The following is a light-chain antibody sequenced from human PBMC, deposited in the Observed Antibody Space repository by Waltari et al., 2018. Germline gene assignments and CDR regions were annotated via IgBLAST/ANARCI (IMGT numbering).Light chain of an antibody. CDR1: WSNIGAGYD. V-gene: IGLV1-40*01. Sequence: QSVLTQPPSVSGAPGQRVTISCTGSWSNIGAGYDVHWYQQLPGKAPTLLVYGVNPRPSGVPDRFLGSKAGTSASLAIPGLQPEDEADYYCQSYDTSLGVVFGGGTKLTVL. J-gene: IGLJ2*01. CDR2: GVN. CDR3: QSYDTSLGVV.